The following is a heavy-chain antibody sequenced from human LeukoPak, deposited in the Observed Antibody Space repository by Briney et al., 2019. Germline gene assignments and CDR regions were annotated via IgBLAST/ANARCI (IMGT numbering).Heavy chain of an antibody. Sequence: GESLKISCKVSGYSFTSYCIGGVRQMPGKGPEWMGIIYPGDSGPTYSPSFQGQVTISVDKSINTAYLQWSSLQASDTAMYYCGMSGDRVPLQDDVFDVWGQGTMVTVST. CDR3: GMSGDRVPLQDDVFDV. D-gene: IGHD1-26*01. CDR1: GYSFTSYC. V-gene: IGHV5-51*01. CDR2: IYPGDSGP. J-gene: IGHJ3*01.